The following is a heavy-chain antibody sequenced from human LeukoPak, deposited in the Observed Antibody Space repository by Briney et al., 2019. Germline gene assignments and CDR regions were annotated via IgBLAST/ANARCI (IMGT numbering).Heavy chain of an antibody. CDR2: ISSSSSYT. V-gene: IGHV3-21*05. Sequence: GGSLRLSCAASGFTFRIYWMTWVRQAPGKGLEWVSYISSSSSYTNYADSVKGRFTISRDNAKNSLYLQMNSLRAEDTAVYYCAREMYYYGSGSYGRDYWGQGTLVTVSS. CDR1: GFTFRIYW. J-gene: IGHJ4*02. D-gene: IGHD3-10*01. CDR3: AREMYYYGSGSYGRDY.